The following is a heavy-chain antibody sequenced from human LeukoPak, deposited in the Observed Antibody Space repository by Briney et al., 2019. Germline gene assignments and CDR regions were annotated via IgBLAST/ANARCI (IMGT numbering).Heavy chain of an antibody. J-gene: IGHJ4*02. V-gene: IGHV3-23*01. CDR3: AKDLTARGVSGWYSEAFDY. Sequence: GGSLRLSCAASGFTFSSYAMSWVRQAPGKGLEWVSAISGSGGSTYYADSVKGRFTISRDNSKNTLYLQMNSLRAEDTAVYYCAKDLTARGVSGWYSEAFDYWGQGTLVTVSS. D-gene: IGHD6-19*01. CDR1: GFTFSSYA. CDR2: ISGSGGST.